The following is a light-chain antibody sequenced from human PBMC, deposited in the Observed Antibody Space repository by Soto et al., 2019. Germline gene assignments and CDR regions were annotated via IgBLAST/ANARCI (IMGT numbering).Light chain of an antibody. CDR2: DVS. CDR3: SSYTSSSTLYVV. Sequence: QSALTQPASVSGSPGQSITISCTGTSSDVGGYNYVSRYQQHPGEAPKLMIYDVSNRPSGVSNRFSGSKSGNTASLTISGLQAEDEADYYCSSYTSSSTLYVVFGGGTKLTVL. V-gene: IGLV2-14*01. J-gene: IGLJ2*01. CDR1: SSDVGGYNY.